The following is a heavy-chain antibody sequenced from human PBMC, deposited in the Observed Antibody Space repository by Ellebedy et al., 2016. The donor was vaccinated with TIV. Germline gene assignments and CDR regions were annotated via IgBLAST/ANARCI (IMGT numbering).Heavy chain of an antibody. Sequence: GESLKISCAASGFTFSIYGMQWVRQAPGKGLEWVALIWYDGTKKFYAESVKGRFTISRDDAKNSLDLQMNSLRAEDTAVYYCTTGYSSGWGPFDYWGQGTLVTVSS. D-gene: IGHD6-19*01. V-gene: IGHV3-33*03. CDR2: IWYDGTKK. J-gene: IGHJ4*02. CDR3: TTGYSSGWGPFDY. CDR1: GFTFSIYG.